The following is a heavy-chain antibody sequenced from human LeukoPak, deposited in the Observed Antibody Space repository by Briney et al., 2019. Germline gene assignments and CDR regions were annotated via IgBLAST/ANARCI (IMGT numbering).Heavy chain of an antibody. V-gene: IGHV3-21*01. CDR1: GFTFSSYS. J-gene: IGHJ4*02. D-gene: IGHD3-16*02. CDR3: AREVVWDYDYVWGSYRSTAFDY. CDR2: ISSSSSYI. Sequence: PGGSLRLSCAASGFTFSSYSMNRVRQAPGKGLEWVSSISSSSSYIYYADSVKGRFTISRDNAKNSLYLQMNSLRAEDTAVYYCAREVVWDYDYVWGSYRSTAFDYWGQGTLVTVSS.